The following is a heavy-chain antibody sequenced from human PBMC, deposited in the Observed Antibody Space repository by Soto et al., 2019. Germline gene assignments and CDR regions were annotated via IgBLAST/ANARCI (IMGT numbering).Heavy chain of an antibody. CDR2: INPNSGGT. D-gene: IGHD2-2*03. V-gene: IGHV1-2*02. CDR1: GYTFTGYY. Sequence: ASVKVSCKASGYTFTGYYMHWVRQAPGQGLEWMGWINPNSGGTNYAQKFQGRVTMTRDTSISTAYMELSRLRSDDTAVYYCARDGYCSSTSCYPYYYGMDVWGQGTTVTVSS. J-gene: IGHJ6*02. CDR3: ARDGYCSSTSCYPYYYGMDV.